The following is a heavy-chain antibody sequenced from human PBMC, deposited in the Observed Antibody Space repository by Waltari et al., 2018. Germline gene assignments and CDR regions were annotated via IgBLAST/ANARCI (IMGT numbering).Heavy chain of an antibody. CDR2: IIPMFGTA. CDR3: AFSRVTMIVVADAFDI. J-gene: IGHJ3*02. Sequence: QVQLVQSGAEVKKPGSSVKVSCKASGGTFSSYAISWVRQAPGQGLEWMGGIIPMFGTANYAQKFQGRVTSTTDESTSTAYMELSSLRSEDTAVYYCAFSRVTMIVVADAFDIWGQGTMVTVSS. V-gene: IGHV1-69*05. CDR1: GGTFSSYA. D-gene: IGHD3-22*01.